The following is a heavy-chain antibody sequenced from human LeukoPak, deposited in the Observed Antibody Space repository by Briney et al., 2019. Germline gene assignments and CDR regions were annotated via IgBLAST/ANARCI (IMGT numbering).Heavy chain of an antibody. J-gene: IGHJ4*02. V-gene: IGHV5-51*01. D-gene: IGHD6-6*01. CDR2: IYPGDSDT. CDR3: ARVVFDSSFGETYYFDY. CDR1: GYSFTSYW. Sequence: GESLKISCKGSGYSFTSYWIGWVRQMPGKGLEWMGIIYPGDSDTRYSPSFQGQVTVSADKSISTAYLQWSSLKASDTAMYYCARVVFDSSFGETYYFDYWGQGTPVTVSS.